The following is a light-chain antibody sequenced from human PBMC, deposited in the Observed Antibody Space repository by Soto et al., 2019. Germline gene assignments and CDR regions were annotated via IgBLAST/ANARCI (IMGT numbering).Light chain of an antibody. CDR1: QSILYSHNRMDY. Sequence: DIVMTQSPDSLAVSLGERATINCKSSQSILYSHNRMDYLAWYQQKTGQPPMLLIHWASTRESGVPDRFSGSGSGPAFTLTLSSLQAEDVAVYYCQQYYGVPLTFGPGTKVDIK. CDR2: WAS. CDR3: QQYYGVPLT. J-gene: IGKJ3*01. V-gene: IGKV4-1*01.